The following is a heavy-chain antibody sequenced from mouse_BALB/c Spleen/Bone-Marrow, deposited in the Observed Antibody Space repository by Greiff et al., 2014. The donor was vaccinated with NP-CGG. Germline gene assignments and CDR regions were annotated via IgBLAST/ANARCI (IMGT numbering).Heavy chain of an antibody. CDR1: GFTFSSYG. J-gene: IGHJ3*01. CDR2: INNNGGDT. CDR3: ARGYDYSSWFAY. Sequence: EVHLVESGGGLVQPGGSLKLSCAASGFTFSSYGMSWVRQTPDKRLEMIATINNNGGDTYYPDSVKGRFTISRDNARNTLYLQMSSLKSEDTAMYYCARGYDYSSWFAYWRQGTLVTVSP. D-gene: IGHD2-4*01. V-gene: IGHV5-6-3*01.